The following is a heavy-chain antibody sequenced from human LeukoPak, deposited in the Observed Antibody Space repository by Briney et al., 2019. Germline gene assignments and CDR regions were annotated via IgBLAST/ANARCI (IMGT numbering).Heavy chain of an antibody. J-gene: IGHJ4*02. Sequence: PGGSLRLSCAASGFNFNTYEMNWVRQAPGKGLEWVSYICGRGTTKSYADSVKGRFTISRDNAENSLYLQMNDLRAEDTAVYYCARDLYYYGSGNFVPGLPDDCEQGTLVTV. CDR1: GFNFNTYE. V-gene: IGHV3-48*03. D-gene: IGHD3-10*01. CDR3: ARDLYYYGSGNFVPGLPDD. CDR2: ICGRGTTK.